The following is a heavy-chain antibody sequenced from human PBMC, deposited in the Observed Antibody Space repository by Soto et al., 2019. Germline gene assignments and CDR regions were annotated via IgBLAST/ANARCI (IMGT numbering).Heavy chain of an antibody. J-gene: IGHJ4*02. CDR2: IYYSGRT. V-gene: IGHV4-31*03. CDR1: GGSISSGGYY. CDR3: ARGYYGDYVTGGVGY. D-gene: IGHD4-17*01. Sequence: QVQLQESGPGLVKPSQTLSLTCTVSGGSISSGGYYWSWIRQHPGKGLEWIGYIYYSGRTYYNPSLKSRVTISVDTSKNQFSLKLSSVTAADTAVYYCARGYYGDYVTGGVGYWGQGTLVTVSS.